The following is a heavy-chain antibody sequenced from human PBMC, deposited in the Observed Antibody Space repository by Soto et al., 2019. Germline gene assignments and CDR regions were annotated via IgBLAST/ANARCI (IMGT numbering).Heavy chain of an antibody. CDR3: AKDLVGDYGAFDI. V-gene: IGHV3-23*01. Sequence: EVQLLESGGGLVQPGGSLRLSCAASGFTFSSYAMSWVRQAPGKGLEWVSAISGSGGSTYYADSVKGRFTISGDNSKNTLYLQMNSLRAEDTAVYYCAKDLVGDYGAFDIWGQGTMVTVSS. D-gene: IGHD4-17*01. CDR1: GFTFSSYA. CDR2: ISGSGGST. J-gene: IGHJ3*02.